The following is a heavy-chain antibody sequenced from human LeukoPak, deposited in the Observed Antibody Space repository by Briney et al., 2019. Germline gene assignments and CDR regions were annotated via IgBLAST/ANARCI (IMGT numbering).Heavy chain of an antibody. CDR3: ARMMSIHLAGHRPLFDY. D-gene: IGHD6-6*01. V-gene: IGHV1-18*01. J-gene: IGHJ4*02. CDR2: ISAYNGNT. CDR1: GYTFTSYG. Sequence: ASVKVSCKASGYTFTSYGINWVRQAPGQGLEWMGWISAYNGNTNYAQKLQDRVTMTTDTSTSTAYMELRSLRSDDTAIYYCARMMSIHLAGHRPLFDYWGQGTLVTVSS.